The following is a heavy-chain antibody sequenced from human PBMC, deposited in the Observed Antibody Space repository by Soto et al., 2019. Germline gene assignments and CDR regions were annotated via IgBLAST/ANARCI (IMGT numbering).Heavy chain of an antibody. Sequence: GESLKISCKCSGYSFTSYWVGCVLQMPGKGLEWMVIIYPGDSDARYSPSFQGQVTISADKSISTAYLQWSSLKASDTAMYYCASAPAASEWFDPWGQGTLVTVSS. CDR1: GYSFTSYW. V-gene: IGHV5-51*01. J-gene: IGHJ5*02. D-gene: IGHD2-2*01. CDR2: IYPGDSDA. CDR3: ASAPAASEWFDP.